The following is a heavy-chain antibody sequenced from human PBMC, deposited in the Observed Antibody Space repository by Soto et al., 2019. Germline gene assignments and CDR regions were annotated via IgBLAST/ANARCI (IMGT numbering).Heavy chain of an antibody. Sequence: SVKVSCKASGGTFSSYAISWVRQAPGQGLEWMGGIIPIFGTANYAQKFQGRVTITADESTSTAYMELSSLRSEDTAVYYCARSWGHCSSTSCYSYIGYDSRPYDWFDPCGQGTLVTVSS. CDR3: ARSWGHCSSTSCYSYIGYDSRPYDWFDP. D-gene: IGHD2-2*02. J-gene: IGHJ5*02. V-gene: IGHV1-69*13. CDR2: IIPIFGTA. CDR1: GGTFSSYA.